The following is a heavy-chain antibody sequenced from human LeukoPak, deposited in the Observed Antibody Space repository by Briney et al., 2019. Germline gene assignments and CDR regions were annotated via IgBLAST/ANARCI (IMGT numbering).Heavy chain of an antibody. V-gene: IGHV3-53*01. J-gene: IGHJ4*02. CDR1: GFTVSSNY. CDR3: ARDTDSSGYFSYD. CDR2: IYSGGST. Sequence: GGSLRLSCAAFGFTVSSNYMSWVRQAPGKGLEWVSVIYSGGSTYYADSVKGRFTISRDNSKNTLYLQMNSLRAEDTAVYYCARDTDSSGYFSYDWGQGTLVTVSS. D-gene: IGHD3-22*01.